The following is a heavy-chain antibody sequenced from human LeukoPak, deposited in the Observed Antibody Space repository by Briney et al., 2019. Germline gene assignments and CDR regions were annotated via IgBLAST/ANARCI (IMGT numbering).Heavy chain of an antibody. V-gene: IGHV1-69*05. CDR2: IMPLFGTA. J-gene: IGHJ6*03. CDR3: ASGSLGDGYGVGDYYQYMDV. Sequence: SVKVSCKASGGTFNRYAISWVRQAPGQGLEWMGGIMPLFGTANYAQAFQGRVTFTTDESASTAYMEVSSLRSEDTAVYYCASGSLGDGYGVGDYYQYMDVWGKGTTVTVSS. CDR1: GGTFNRYA. D-gene: IGHD5-24*01.